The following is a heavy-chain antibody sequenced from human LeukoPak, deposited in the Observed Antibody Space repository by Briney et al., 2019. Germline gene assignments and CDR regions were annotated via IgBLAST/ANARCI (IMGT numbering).Heavy chain of an antibody. Sequence: TLSLTCTVSGGSISSGSYYWSWIRQHPGKGLEWIGYIYYSGSTYYNPSLKSRVTISVDTSMNQFSLKLSSVTAADTAVYYCARFSALVVVITEAPDAFDIWGQGTMVTVSS. D-gene: IGHD3-22*01. J-gene: IGHJ3*02. CDR1: GGSISSGSYY. CDR2: IYYSGST. V-gene: IGHV4-31*03. CDR3: ARFSALVVVITEAPDAFDI.